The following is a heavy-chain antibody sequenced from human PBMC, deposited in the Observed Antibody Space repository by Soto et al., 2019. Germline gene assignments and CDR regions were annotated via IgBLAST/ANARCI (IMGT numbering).Heavy chain of an antibody. CDR2: SHYSGNT. D-gene: IGHD1-1*01. J-gene: IGHJ3*02. Sequence: SETLSLTCTDSGGSIISYFWTWIRQSPGKGHQWIGYSHYSGNTNYNPSLKSRVTMSVDTPKNQLSLILASVTAADTAVYYCARMNQLAPKRNAFDIWGQGTMVTVS. CDR1: GGSIISYF. V-gene: IGHV4-59*01. CDR3: ARMNQLAPKRNAFDI.